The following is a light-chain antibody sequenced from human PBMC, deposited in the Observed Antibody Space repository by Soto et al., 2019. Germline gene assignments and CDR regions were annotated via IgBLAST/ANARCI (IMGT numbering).Light chain of an antibody. Sequence: DIVMTQTPLSSPVILGQPASISFRSSQRLVHSDGNTYLSCLQQRPGQPARLLIYKVSKRFSGVPARFSGSGSGTDFTLKSRRVEAEDVGVYDCTQVTQFLTFGGGTKVYIK. CDR3: TQVTQFLT. CDR1: QRLVHSDGNTY. V-gene: IGKV2-24*01. CDR2: KVS. J-gene: IGKJ4*01.